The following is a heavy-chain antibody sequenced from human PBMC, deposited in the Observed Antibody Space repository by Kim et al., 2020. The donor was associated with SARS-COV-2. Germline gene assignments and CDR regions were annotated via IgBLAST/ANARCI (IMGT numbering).Heavy chain of an antibody. Sequence: GGSLRLSCAASGFTVSSNYMSWVRQAPGKGLEWVSVIYSGGSTYYADSVKGRFTISRDNSKNTLYLQMNSLRAEDTAVYYCAHLGSSGYYATLDAFDIWGQGTMVTVSS. D-gene: IGHD3-22*01. CDR1: GFTVSSNY. J-gene: IGHJ3*02. CDR3: AHLGSSGYYATLDAFDI. V-gene: IGHV3-53*01. CDR2: IYSGGST.